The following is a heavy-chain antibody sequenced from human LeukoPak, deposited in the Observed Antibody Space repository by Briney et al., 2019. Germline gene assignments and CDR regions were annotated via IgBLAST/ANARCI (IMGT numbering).Heavy chain of an antibody. J-gene: IGHJ4*02. CDR3: AKDRSCTNDICHGDFDY. CDR2: ISGSGGST. D-gene: IGHD2-8*01. Sequence: GGSLRLSCAASGFTFSSYAVSWVRQAPGKGPEWVSSISGSGGSTYSADSVKGRLTISRDNSKNTLYLQMNSLRAEDTALYYCAKDRSCTNDICHGDFDYWGQGTLVTVSS. CDR1: GFTFSSYA. V-gene: IGHV3-23*01.